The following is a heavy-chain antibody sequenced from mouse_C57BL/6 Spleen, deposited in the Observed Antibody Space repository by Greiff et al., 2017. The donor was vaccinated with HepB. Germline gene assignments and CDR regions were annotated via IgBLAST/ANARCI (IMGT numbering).Heavy chain of an antibody. CDR2: IDPEDGET. D-gene: IGHD1-1*01. CDR1: GFNIKDYY. V-gene: IGHV14-2*01. J-gene: IGHJ1*03. Sequence: EVKLMESGAELVKPGASVKLSCTASGFNIKDYYMHWVKQRTEQGLEWIGRIDPEDGETKYAPKFQGKATITADTSSNTAYLQLSSLTSEDTAVYYCARDYGSSLWYFDVWGTGTTVTVSS. CDR3: ARDYGSSLWYFDV.